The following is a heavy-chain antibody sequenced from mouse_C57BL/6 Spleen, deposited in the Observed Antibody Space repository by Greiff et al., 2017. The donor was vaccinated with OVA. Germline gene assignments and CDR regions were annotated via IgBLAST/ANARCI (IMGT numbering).Heavy chain of an antibody. D-gene: IGHD2-4*01. J-gene: IGHJ3*01. CDR3: ARAPSSYDYDGFAY. V-gene: IGHV1-7*01. Sequence: VQLQESGADLATPGASVKLSCTASGYTFTSYWMHWVKQRPGQGLEWIGYINPSSGYTKYNQKFKNKATLTADKSSSTAYMQLSSLTYEDSAVYYSARAPSSYDYDGFAYWGQGTLVTVSA. CDR2: INPSSGYT. CDR1: GYTFTSYW.